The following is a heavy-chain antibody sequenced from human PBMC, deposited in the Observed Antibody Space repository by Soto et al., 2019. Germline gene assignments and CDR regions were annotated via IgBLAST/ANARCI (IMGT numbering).Heavy chain of an antibody. CDR2: IIPIFGTA. CDR3: ARERYFVWLVSPVGYYGMDV. Sequence: QVQLVQSGAEVKKPGSSVKVSCKASGGTFSSYAISWVRQAPGQGLEWMGGIIPIFGTANFAQKFQGRVTITADESTSPAFMGMSSLRSDDTDMYYCARERYFVWLVSPVGYYGMDVWGQGPTVTVSS. CDR1: GGTFSSYA. J-gene: IGHJ6*02. D-gene: IGHD3-9*01. V-gene: IGHV1-69*01.